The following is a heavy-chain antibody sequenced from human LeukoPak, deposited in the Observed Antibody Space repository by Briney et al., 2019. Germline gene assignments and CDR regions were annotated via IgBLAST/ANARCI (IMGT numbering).Heavy chain of an antibody. CDR1: GFIFSSYG. CDR3: AKDRRLAAFDY. CDR2: ITGRGENI. Sequence: GGTLRLSCTASGFIFSSYGMNWVRQAPGKGLEWVSGITGRGENIYYAASVKGRFTISRDNSKNTLYLQMNSLRAEDTAVYYCAKDRRLAAFDYGGQGTLVTVSS. J-gene: IGHJ4*02. V-gene: IGHV3-23*01. D-gene: IGHD6-25*01.